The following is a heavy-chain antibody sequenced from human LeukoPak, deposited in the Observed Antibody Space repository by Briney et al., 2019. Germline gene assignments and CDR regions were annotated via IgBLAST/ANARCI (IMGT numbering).Heavy chain of an antibody. CDR3: ARRGYHDYSGFDY. CDR1: EFTFSSYS. V-gene: IGHV3-21*01. Sequence: GGSLRLSCAGSEFTFSSYSMHWVRQAPGKGLEWGSSISGRSDDIYYADSVQGRFTISRDNSKNSLYLQMKSLGAEDTALYYCARRGYHDYSGFDYWGQGTLVTVSS. CDR2: ISGRSDDI. D-gene: IGHD1-26*01. J-gene: IGHJ4*02.